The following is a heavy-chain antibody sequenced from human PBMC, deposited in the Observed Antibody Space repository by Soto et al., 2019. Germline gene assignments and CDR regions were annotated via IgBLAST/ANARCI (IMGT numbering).Heavy chain of an antibody. CDR1: GFTFSSYA. CDR3: AKGMGATSGYYYYGMDV. V-gene: IGHV3-23*01. J-gene: IGHJ6*02. D-gene: IGHD1-26*01. CDR2: IGGSGGST. Sequence: VGSLRLSCAASGFTFSSYAMSWVRQAPGKGLEWVSAIGGSGGSTYYADSVKGRFTISRDNSKNTLYLQMNSLRAEDTAVYYCAKGMGATSGYYYYGMDVWGQGTTVTVSS.